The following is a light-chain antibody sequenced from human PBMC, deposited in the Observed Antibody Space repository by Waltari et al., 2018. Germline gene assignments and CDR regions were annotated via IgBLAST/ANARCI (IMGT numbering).Light chain of an antibody. CDR2: EVS. CDR1: SRDVGGYNY. CDR3: SSYAGSNNLRV. J-gene: IGLJ2*01. V-gene: IGLV2-8*01. Sequence: QSALTQPPSASGSPGQSVTITCTGTSRDVGGYNYVSWYQQPPGKAPKLTIYEVSKRPSGVPDRFSGSTSGNTASLPVSGLQAEDEADYYCSSYAGSNNLRVFGGGTKLTVL.